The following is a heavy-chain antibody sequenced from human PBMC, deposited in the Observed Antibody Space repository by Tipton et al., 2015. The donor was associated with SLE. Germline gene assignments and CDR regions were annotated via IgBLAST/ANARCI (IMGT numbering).Heavy chain of an antibody. CDR1: GYSMSTDYY. J-gene: IGHJ4*02. V-gene: IGHV4-38-2*01. D-gene: IGHD1-20*01. CDR3: ARARSLITGTTGGTFDY. CDR2: IYTSGST. Sequence: TLSLTCAIYGYSMSTDYYWGWIRQPPGKGLEWIGYIYTSGSTNYNPSLKSRVTISVDTSKNQFSLKLSSVTAADTAVYYCARARSLITGTTGGTFDYWGQGTLVTVSS.